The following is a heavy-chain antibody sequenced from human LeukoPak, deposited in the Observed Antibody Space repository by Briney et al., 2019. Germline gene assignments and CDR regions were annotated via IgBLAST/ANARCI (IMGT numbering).Heavy chain of an antibody. D-gene: IGHD3-22*01. V-gene: IGHV3-7*03. Sequence: PGGSLRLSCAASGFTFSNYWMSWVRQAPGKGLEWVANIKQGGSDKYYVDSVKGRFTISRDNSKNTLYLQMNSLRAEDTAVYYCAKDQYYYDSSGYYLYWGQGTLVTVSS. CDR1: GFTFSNYW. CDR2: IKQGGSDK. J-gene: IGHJ4*02. CDR3: AKDQYYYDSSGYYLY.